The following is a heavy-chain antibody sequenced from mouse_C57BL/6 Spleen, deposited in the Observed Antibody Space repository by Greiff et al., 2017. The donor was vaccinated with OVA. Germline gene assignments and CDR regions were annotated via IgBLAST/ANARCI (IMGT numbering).Heavy chain of an antibody. CDR2: IDPSDSYT. J-gene: IGHJ2*01. CDR1: GYTFTSYW. Sequence: QVQLQQPGAELVRPGTSVKLSCKASGYTFTSYWMHWVKQRPGQGLEWIGVIDPSDSYTNYNQKFKGKATLTVDTSSSTAYMQLSSLTSEDSAVYYCARSSYSNYYFDDWGQGTTLTVSS. D-gene: IGHD2-5*01. V-gene: IGHV1-59*01. CDR3: ARSSYSNYYFDD.